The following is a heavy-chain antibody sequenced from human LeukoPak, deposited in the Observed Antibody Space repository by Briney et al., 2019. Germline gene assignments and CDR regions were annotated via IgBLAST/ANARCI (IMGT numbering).Heavy chain of an antibody. V-gene: IGHV3-21*04. CDR3: ASRNYYDSSGYYYYYFDY. Sequence: GGSLRLSCVVSGFTFSSYSMNWVRQAPGKGLEWVSSISSSSGYIYYADSVKGRFTISRDNSKNTLYLQMNSLRAEDTAVYYCASRNYYDSSGYYYYYFDYWGQGILVTVSS. D-gene: IGHD3-22*01. CDR2: ISSSSGYI. CDR1: GFTFSSYS. J-gene: IGHJ4*02.